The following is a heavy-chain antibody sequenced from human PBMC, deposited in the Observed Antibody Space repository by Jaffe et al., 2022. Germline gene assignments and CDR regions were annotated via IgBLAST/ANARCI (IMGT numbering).Heavy chain of an antibody. CDR2: ILPVLGIS. CDR3: VRGRTYYYDDTGHYFGAEFFQY. V-gene: IGHV1-69*02. CDR1: GDTFDTYT. J-gene: IGHJ1*01. D-gene: IGHD3-22*01. Sequence: VLLVQSETEVKKPGSSVRISCQASGDTFDTYTITWVRQVPGQGLQWMGRILPVLGISHLAQNFQGRVTLTADTSTSVAYMELRSLSFGDTATYFCVRGRTYYYDDTGHYFGAEFFQYWGQGTKVIVST.